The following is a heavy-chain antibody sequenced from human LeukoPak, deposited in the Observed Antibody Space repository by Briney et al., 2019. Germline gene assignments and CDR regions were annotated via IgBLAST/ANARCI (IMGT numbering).Heavy chain of an antibody. CDR1: GGSISSSSYY. CDR2: IYYSGST. CDR3: ARDAGGGIVVAHFDY. J-gene: IGHJ4*02. Sequence: PSETLSLTCTVSGGSISSSSYYWGWIRQPPGKGLEWIGSIYYSGSTYYNPSLKSRVTISVDTSKNQFSLKLSSVTAADTAVYYCARDAGGGIVVAHFDYWGQGTLVTVSS. V-gene: IGHV4-39*07. D-gene: IGHD3-22*01.